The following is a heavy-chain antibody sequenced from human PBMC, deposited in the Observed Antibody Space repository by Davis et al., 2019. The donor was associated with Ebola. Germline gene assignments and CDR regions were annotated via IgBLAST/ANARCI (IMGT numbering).Heavy chain of an antibody. J-gene: IGHJ4*02. CDR3: ARLGFGAF. CDR1: GVSINRHY. V-gene: IGHV4-59*11. Sequence: PSETLSLTCTVSGVSINRHYWSWIRQPPGKRLEWIGSIYYTGSAYYNSSLKSRVTISGDTSKNQFFLKLTSVTAADTAVYYCARLGFGAFWGQGILVTVSS. CDR2: IYYTGSA. D-gene: IGHD3-3*01.